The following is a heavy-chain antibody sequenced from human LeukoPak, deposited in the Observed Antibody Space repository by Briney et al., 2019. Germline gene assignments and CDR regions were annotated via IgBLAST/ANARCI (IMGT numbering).Heavy chain of an antibody. CDR3: ARNPGGMDV. CDR2: ISAYNGNT. Sequence: ASVKVSCKASGYTFTSYGISWVRQAPGQGLEWMGWISAYNGNTNYAQKLQGRVTMTTDTSTSTVYMELSSLRSEDTAVYYCARNPGGMDVWGQGTTVTVSS. J-gene: IGHJ6*02. V-gene: IGHV1-18*01. CDR1: GYTFTSYG.